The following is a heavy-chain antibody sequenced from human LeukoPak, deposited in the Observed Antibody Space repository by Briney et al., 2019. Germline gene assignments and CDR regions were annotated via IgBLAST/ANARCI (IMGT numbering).Heavy chain of an antibody. Sequence: SETLSLTCSVSGGSISNYNYYWGWIRQPPGKGLEWIGTIYYSGNTYYNESLKSRVTISIDTSKNQFSLKLSSVTAADTAVYYCASPRFPRSGYSYGLFYWGQGTLVTVSS. V-gene: IGHV4-39*07. J-gene: IGHJ4*02. CDR3: ASPRFPRSGYSYGLFY. CDR1: GGSISNYNYY. CDR2: IYYSGNT. D-gene: IGHD5-18*01.